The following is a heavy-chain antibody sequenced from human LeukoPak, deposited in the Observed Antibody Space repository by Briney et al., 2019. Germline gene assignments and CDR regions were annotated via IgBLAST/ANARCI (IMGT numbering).Heavy chain of an antibody. D-gene: IGHD3-10*01. CDR3: ARRAATGKHFDY. CDR1: GYIFSTYW. J-gene: IGHJ4*02. Sequence: GASLKISCKGSGYIFSTYWIGWVRPLPGKGLEWMGIIYPGDSDSRYSPSVQGQVTISADKSISTAYVQWSSLKASDTAMYYCARRAATGKHFDYWGQGTLVTVSS. V-gene: IGHV5-51*01. CDR2: IYPGDSDS.